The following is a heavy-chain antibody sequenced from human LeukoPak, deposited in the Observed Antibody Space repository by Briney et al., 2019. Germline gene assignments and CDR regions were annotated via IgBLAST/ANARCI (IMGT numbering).Heavy chain of an antibody. D-gene: IGHD2-15*01. V-gene: IGHV4-4*07. CDR2: IYTSGST. CDR1: GGSISSYY. Sequence: RPSETLSFTGTGSGGSISSYYWSWIRQPAGKGLKWIGRIYTSGSTNYNPSLKSRVTMSVDTSKNQFSLKLSSVTAADTAVYYCASSPHCSGGSCYPSWFDPWGQGTLVTVSS. J-gene: IGHJ5*02. CDR3: ASSPHCSGGSCYPSWFDP.